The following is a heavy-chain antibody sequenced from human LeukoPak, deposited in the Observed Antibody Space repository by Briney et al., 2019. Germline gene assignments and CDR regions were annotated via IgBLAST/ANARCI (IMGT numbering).Heavy chain of an antibody. J-gene: IGHJ4*02. CDR3: ARERDLGYSGYEFDY. CDR2: IIPIFGTA. D-gene: IGHD5-12*01. Sequence: ASVKVACKASGGTFSSYAISWVRPAPGQGLEWMGGIIPIFGTANYAQKFQGRVTITADESTSTAYMELSSLRSEDTAVYYCARERDLGYSGYEFDYWGQGTLVTVSS. V-gene: IGHV1-69*13. CDR1: GGTFSSYA.